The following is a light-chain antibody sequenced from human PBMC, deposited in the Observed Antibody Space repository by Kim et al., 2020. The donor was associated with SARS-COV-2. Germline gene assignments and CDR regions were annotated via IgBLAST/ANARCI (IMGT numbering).Light chain of an antibody. CDR3: QQRGN. V-gene: IGKV3-11*01. Sequence: ATLSVSPGQRATLSCRASQRVATYLAWYQQRPGQAPRLLIDDASKRATGIPARFRGSGSGTDFTLTIGTLEPEDSAVYYCQQRGNFGQGTRLEIK. J-gene: IGKJ5*01. CDR1: QRVATY. CDR2: DAS.